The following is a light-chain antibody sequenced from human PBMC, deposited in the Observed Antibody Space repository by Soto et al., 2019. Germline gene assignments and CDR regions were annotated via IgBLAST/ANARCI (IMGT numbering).Light chain of an antibody. J-gene: IGKJ1*01. CDR1: QGIRSF. CDR2: AAS. Sequence: DIQLTQSPSFLSASVGDRVTITFRASQGIRSFLAWYQQKPGKAPKLLIYAASTLQSGVPSRFSGSGFGTEFALTISRLQPEDFATYYCQQLNSYPRTFGQGTKEEIQ. V-gene: IGKV1-9*01. CDR3: QQLNSYPRT.